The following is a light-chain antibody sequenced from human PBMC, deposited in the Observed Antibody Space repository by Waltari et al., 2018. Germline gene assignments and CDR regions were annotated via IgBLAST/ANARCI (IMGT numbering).Light chain of an antibody. CDR1: STDLASYNL. CDR3: CSYTGSSTSYG. Sequence: QSALSQPASVSGSPGQSLTITCTGASTDLASYNLVAWYQHHPNRAPKLIIYEATTRSSGISHRFSGGKSGATASLRISGLQADDEADYYCCSYTGSSTSYGCGGGTKVTVL. V-gene: IGLV2-23*01. CDR2: EAT. J-gene: IGLJ1*01.